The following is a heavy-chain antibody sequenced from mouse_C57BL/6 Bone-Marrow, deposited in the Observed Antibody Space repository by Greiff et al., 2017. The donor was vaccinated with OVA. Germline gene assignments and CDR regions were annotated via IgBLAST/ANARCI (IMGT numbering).Heavy chain of an antibody. CDR3: ARLLRYYYAMDY. Sequence: EVMLVESGGGLVKPGGSLKLSCAASGFTFSSYAMSWVRQTPEKRLEWVATISDGGSYTYYPDNVKGRFTISRDNAKNNLYLQMSHLKSEDTAMYYCARLLRYYYAMDYWGQGTSVTVSS. V-gene: IGHV5-4*03. D-gene: IGHD1-1*01. CDR2: ISDGGSYT. J-gene: IGHJ4*01. CDR1: GFTFSSYA.